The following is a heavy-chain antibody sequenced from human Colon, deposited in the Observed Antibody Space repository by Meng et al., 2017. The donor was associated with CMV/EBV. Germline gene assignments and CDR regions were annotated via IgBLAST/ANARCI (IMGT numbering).Heavy chain of an antibody. D-gene: IGHD1-7*01. CDR2: IIPMFGMA. CDR3: ARGREWNYGGEAQFYYSGMDV. Sequence: SVKVSCKASGGTFSRYAASWVRQAPGQGLEWMGGIIPMFGMANHAQKLQGRVTITADRSTGTAHMQLSSLGSEDTAVYYCARGREWNYGGEAQFYYSGMDVWGQGTTVTVSS. V-gene: IGHV1-69*10. CDR1: GGTFSRYA. J-gene: IGHJ6*02.